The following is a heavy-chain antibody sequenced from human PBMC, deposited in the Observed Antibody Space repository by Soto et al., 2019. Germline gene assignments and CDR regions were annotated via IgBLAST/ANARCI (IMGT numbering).Heavy chain of an antibody. CDR2: INPNSGAT. J-gene: IGHJ4*02. CDR1: GYTFSGYY. CDR3: ALASIVSTARWNH. D-gene: IGHD1-26*01. V-gene: IGHV1-2*02. Sequence: ASVKVSCKASGYTFSGYYLHWVRRAPGQGLEWMGWINPNSGATNYAQSFQGRVTMTRDTSISTAYMDLSSLTSDDTAVYYCALASIVSTARWNHWGRGTTVTVSS.